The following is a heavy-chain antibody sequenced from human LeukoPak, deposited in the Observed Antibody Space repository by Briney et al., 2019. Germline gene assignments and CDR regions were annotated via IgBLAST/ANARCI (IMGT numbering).Heavy chain of an antibody. J-gene: IGHJ4*02. D-gene: IGHD2-15*01. CDR3: ARRAGPATLVDY. V-gene: IGHV3-23*01. CDR1: GFTFSTYA. Sequence: GGSLRLSCAASGFTFSTYAMTWVRQAPGKGLEWVSAISGSGGSTFYADSVKGRFTISRDDSKNTLYLQMNSLRAEDTAVYFCARRAGPATLVDYWGQGTLVAVSS. CDR2: ISGSGGST.